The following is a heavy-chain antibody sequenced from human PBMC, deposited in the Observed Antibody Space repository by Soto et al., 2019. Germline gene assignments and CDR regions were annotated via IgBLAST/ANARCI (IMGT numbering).Heavy chain of an antibody. CDR3: VRPHDNVDVLTGRSGYNDY. V-gene: IGHV1-8*01. Sequence: QVQLVQSGAEVKKPGASVKVSCKASGYTFTNYDINWVRHATGQGLEWMGWMNPNSGNTGSAQKFQGRVTMTRDTSINTAYMELSSLRSDDTAVYYCVRPHDNVDVLTGRSGYNDYWGQGTLVTVSS. CDR1: GYTFTNYD. J-gene: IGHJ4*02. D-gene: IGHD3-9*01. CDR2: MNPNSGNT.